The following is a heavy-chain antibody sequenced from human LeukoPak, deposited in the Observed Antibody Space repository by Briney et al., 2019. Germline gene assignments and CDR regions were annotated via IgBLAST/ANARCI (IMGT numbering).Heavy chain of an antibody. CDR2: IYYSGGT. J-gene: IGHJ6*03. CDR3: AREFSGGSSGWYTLPYYMDV. CDR1: GGSISSSSYY. D-gene: IGHD6-19*01. Sequence: PSETLSLTCTVSGGSISSSSYYWGWIRQPPGKGLEWIGSIYYSGGTYYNPSLKSRVTISVDTSKNQFALKLSSVTAADTAVYYCAREFSGGSSGWYTLPYYMDVWGKGTTVTVSS. V-gene: IGHV4-39*06.